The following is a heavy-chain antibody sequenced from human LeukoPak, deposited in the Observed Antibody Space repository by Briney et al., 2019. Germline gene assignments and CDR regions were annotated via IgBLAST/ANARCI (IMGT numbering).Heavy chain of an antibody. J-gene: IGHJ5*02. CDR2: INPNSGGT. CDR3: ARLIVVPAAEPSGWFDP. CDR1: GYTFTGYY. Sequence: VASVKVSCKASGYTFTGYYMHWVRQAPGQGLEWMGWINPNSGGTSYAQKFQGRVTMTRDTSISTAYMELSRLRSDDTAVYYCARLIVVPAAEPSGWFDPGGEGTGVSVP. D-gene: IGHD2-2*01. V-gene: IGHV1-2*02.